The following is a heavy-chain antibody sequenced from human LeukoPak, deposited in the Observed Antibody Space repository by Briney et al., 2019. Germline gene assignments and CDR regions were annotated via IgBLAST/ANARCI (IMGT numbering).Heavy chain of an antibody. Sequence: SGGSLRLSCAASGFSFSIYWMHWVRQAPGKGLEWVSSITGSSTSIYYADSVKGRFTVSRDNAKNSLYLQMNSLRAEDTAVYYCARVGGNNWSDYWGQGTVVIVSS. J-gene: IGHJ4*02. CDR1: GFSFSIYW. D-gene: IGHD1-1*01. V-gene: IGHV3-21*01. CDR2: ITGSSTSI. CDR3: ARVGGNNWSDY.